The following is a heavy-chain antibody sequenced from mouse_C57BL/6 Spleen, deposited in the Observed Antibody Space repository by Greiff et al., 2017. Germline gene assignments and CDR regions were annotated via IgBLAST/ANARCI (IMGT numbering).Heavy chain of an antibody. V-gene: IGHV5-9-1*02. CDR1: GFTFSSYA. J-gene: IGHJ3*01. CDR2: LSSGGDKN. D-gene: IGHD2-1*01. Sequence: EVKLVESGEGLVKPGGSLKLSCAASGFTFSSYAMSWVRQTPEKRLEWVAYLSSGGDKNYYADTVKGRFTISRDNARNTLYLQMSSLKSEDTAMYYCTRDSGNYSWFAYWGQGTLVTVSA. CDR3: TRDSGNYSWFAY.